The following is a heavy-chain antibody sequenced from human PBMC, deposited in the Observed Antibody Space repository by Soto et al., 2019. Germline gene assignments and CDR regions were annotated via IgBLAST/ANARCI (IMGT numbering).Heavy chain of an antibody. Sequence: QVQLVQSGAEVKKPGSSVKVSCKASGGTFSSYTISWVRQAPGQGLEWMGRIIPILGIANYAQKFQGRVTITADKSASTAYMELSSLRSEDTAVYYCARDVVGATGTPLDYWGQGTLVTVSS. CDR2: IIPILGIA. J-gene: IGHJ4*02. CDR1: GGTFSSYT. CDR3: ARDVVGATGTPLDY. D-gene: IGHD1-26*01. V-gene: IGHV1-69*08.